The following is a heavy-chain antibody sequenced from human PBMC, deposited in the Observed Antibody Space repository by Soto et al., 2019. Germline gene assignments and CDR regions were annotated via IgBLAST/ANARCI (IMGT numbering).Heavy chain of an antibody. Sequence: EVQLLESGGGLVQPGGSLRLSCAASGFTFSSYAMSWVRQAPGKGLEWVSAISGSGGSTYYADSVKGRFTISRDNSKNTLYLQINSLRAEDTAVYYCAKDSVVYYYYGMDVWGQGTTVTVSS. CDR2: ISGSGGST. V-gene: IGHV3-23*01. CDR3: AKDSVVYYYYGMDV. CDR1: GFTFSSYA. J-gene: IGHJ6*02. D-gene: IGHD2-15*01.